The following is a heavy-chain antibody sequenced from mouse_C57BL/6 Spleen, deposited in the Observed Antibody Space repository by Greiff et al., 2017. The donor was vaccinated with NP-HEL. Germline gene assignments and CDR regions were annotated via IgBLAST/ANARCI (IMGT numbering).Heavy chain of an antibody. J-gene: IGHJ1*03. Sequence: EVMLVESGGGLVKPGGSLKLSCAASGFTFSSYAMSWVRQTPEKRLEWVATISDGGSYTYYPDNVKGRFTISRDNAKNNLYLQMSHLKSEDTAMYYCARDEDYYGSSFYWYFDVWGTGTTVTVSS. D-gene: IGHD1-1*01. V-gene: IGHV5-4*01. CDR2: ISDGGSYT. CDR3: ARDEDYYGSSFYWYFDV. CDR1: GFTFSSYA.